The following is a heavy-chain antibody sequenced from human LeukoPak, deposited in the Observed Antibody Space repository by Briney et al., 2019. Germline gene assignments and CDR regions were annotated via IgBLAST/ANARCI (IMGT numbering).Heavy chain of an antibody. D-gene: IGHD4-17*01. CDR2: ISYDGSNK. V-gene: IGHV3-30*03. Sequence: GGSLRLSCAASGFTFSSYGMHWVRQAPGKGLEWVAVISYDGSNKYYADSVKGRFTISRDNSKNSLYLQMNSLRDEDTAVYYCARETPYGDDAFDIWGQGTMVTVSS. CDR1: GFTFSSYG. CDR3: ARETPYGDDAFDI. J-gene: IGHJ3*02.